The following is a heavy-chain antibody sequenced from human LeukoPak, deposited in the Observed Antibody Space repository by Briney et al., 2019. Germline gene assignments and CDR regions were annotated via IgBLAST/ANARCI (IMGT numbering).Heavy chain of an antibody. CDR1: GGSFSGYY. V-gene: IGHV4-34*01. CDR3: AAPPLLYRGSGHDAFDI. Sequence: SETLSLTCAVYGGSFSGYYWSWIRQPPGKGLEWIGEINHSGSTNYNPSLKSRVTISVDTSKNQFSLKLSSVTAADTAVYYCAAPPLLYRGSGHDAFDIWGQGTMVTVSS. D-gene: IGHD1-26*01. CDR2: INHSGST. J-gene: IGHJ3*02.